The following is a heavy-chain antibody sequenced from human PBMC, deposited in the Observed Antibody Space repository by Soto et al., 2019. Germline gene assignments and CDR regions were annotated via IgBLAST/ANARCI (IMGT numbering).Heavy chain of an antibody. J-gene: IGHJ4*02. Sequence: EVQLVDSGGGLVQPGGSLRLSCAASGFIFSNYVMSWVRQAPGKGLEWVSSISDSGGTSYYADSAKGRFTISRDNSKNTLYLQMNSLRAEDTAIYYCAKRPRALLTFDYWGQGTLVTVSS. CDR3: AKRPRALLTFDY. V-gene: IGHV3-23*04. CDR1: GFIFSNYV. D-gene: IGHD1-26*01. CDR2: ISDSGGTS.